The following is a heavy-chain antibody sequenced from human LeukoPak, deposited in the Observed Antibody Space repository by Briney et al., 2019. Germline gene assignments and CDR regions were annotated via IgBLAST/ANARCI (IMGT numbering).Heavy chain of an antibody. CDR2: ISYDGSNK. Sequence: GGSLRLSCAASGFTFSSYAMHWVRQAPGKGLEWVAVISYDGSNKYYADSVKGRFTISRDNSENTLYLQMNSLRAEDTAVYYCARNSKLERRTDLDYWGQGTLVTVSS. CDR3: ARNSKLERRTDLDY. J-gene: IGHJ4*02. CDR1: GFTFSSYA. V-gene: IGHV3-30-3*01. D-gene: IGHD1-1*01.